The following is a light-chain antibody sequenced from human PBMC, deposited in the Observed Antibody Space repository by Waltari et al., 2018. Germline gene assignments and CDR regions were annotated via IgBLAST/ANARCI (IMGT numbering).Light chain of an antibody. Sequence: QSVLTPPPSVSGAPGQRVTISCTGSRPNIGAGYDVHRYQHLPGTAPKLPIYANSNRPSGVPDRFSGSKSGTSASLAITGLQAEDEADYYCQSYDSSLSGVVFGGGTKLTVL. CDR2: ANS. V-gene: IGLV1-40*01. CDR3: QSYDSSLSGVV. J-gene: IGLJ3*02. CDR1: RPNIGAGYD.